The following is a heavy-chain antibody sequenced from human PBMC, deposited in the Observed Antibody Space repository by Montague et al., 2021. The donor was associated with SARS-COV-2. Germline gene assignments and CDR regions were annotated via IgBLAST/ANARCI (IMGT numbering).Heavy chain of an antibody. J-gene: IGHJ2*01. Sequence: SLRLSCAASGFTFSSYDMHWVRQATGKGLEWVSAIGTAGDTYYPGSVKGRFTISRENAKNSLYLQMNSLRAGDTAVYYCARDPSGSWYFDLWGRGTLVTVSS. V-gene: IGHV3-13*01. CDR3: ARDPSGSWYFDL. CDR2: IGTAGDT. CDR1: GFTFSSYD. D-gene: IGHD5-12*01.